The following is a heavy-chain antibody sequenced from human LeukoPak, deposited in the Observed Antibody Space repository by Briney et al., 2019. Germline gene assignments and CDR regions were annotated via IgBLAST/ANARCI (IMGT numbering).Heavy chain of an antibody. CDR2: VYHTGST. Sequence: PSETLSLTCAVFGGSLSGYHWTWIRQPPGKGLEWIGEVYHTGSTNYNPSLKSRVTISVDTSKNQFSLKLSSVTAADTAVYYCARVPYYYDSGGYYRAYYFDFWGQGTLVIVSS. D-gene: IGHD3-22*01. J-gene: IGHJ4*02. CDR3: ARVPYYYDSGGYYRAYYFDF. V-gene: IGHV4-34*01. CDR1: GGSLSGYH.